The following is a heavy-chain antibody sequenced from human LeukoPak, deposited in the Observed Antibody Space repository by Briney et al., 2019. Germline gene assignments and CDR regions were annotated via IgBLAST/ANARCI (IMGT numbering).Heavy chain of an antibody. CDR2: INPNSGGT. D-gene: IGHD1-26*01. Sequence: VASVKVSCKASGYTFTGYYMHWVRQAPGQGLEWMGWINPNSGGTNYAQKFQGRVTMTRDKSISTAYMELSRLRSDDTAVYYCARALRASGSHDAFDIWGQGTMVTVSS. CDR3: ARALRASGSHDAFDI. V-gene: IGHV1-2*02. CDR1: GYTFTGYY. J-gene: IGHJ3*02.